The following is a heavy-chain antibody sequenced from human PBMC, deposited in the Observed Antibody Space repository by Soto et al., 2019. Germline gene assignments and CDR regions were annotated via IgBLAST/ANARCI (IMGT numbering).Heavy chain of an antibody. CDR3: ARVPDR. V-gene: IGHV4-30-2*01. J-gene: IGHJ5*02. CDR2: IYHSGST. Sequence: SQTLSLTCPVSGDSITRGAHSWSLIRQPTGKGLEWIGYIYHSGSTYYNPSLKSRVTISVDRSKNQFSLKLSSVTAADTAVYYCARVPDRWGQGTLVTVSS. CDR1: GDSITRGAHS. D-gene: IGHD2-2*01.